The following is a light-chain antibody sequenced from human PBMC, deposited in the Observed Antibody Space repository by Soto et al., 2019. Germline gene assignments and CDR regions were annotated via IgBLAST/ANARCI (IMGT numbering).Light chain of an antibody. Sequence: QSALTQPASVSGSPGQSITISCTGTSSDVGAYNSVAWYQHNPGKAPKLMIYEVSNRPSGVSNRFSGSKSGNTASLTVSGLQAEDEADYYCSSYTTTSTVVFGGGTQLTVL. V-gene: IGLV2-14*01. J-gene: IGLJ2*01. CDR1: SSDVGAYNS. CDR2: EVS. CDR3: SSYTTTSTVV.